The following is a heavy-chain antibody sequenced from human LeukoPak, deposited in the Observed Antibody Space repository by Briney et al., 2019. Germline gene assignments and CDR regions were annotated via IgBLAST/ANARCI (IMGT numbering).Heavy chain of an antibody. CDR1: GYTFTGYY. D-gene: IGHD1-26*01. Sequence: ASVTVSCKPSGYTFTGYYVHWVRQAPGRGLEWMGWIKPNTGDTKYTRKFQGRVTMTRDTSISAASIELSRLTSDDTAVYYCAKLYSGTDESHYYYMDVWSKGTTVIVSS. CDR2: IKPNTGDT. V-gene: IGHV1-2*02. CDR3: AKLYSGTDESHYYYMDV. J-gene: IGHJ6*03.